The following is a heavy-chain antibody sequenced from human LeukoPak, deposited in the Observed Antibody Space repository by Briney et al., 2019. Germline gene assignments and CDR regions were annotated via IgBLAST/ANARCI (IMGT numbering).Heavy chain of an antibody. J-gene: IGHJ6*03. D-gene: IGHD1-1*01. CDR3: ARAGYGYYYMDV. Sequence: ASVKVSCKASGYTFTGYAMHWVRQAPGQRLKWMGWINAGNGNTKCSQEFQGRVTITRDTSASTAYMELSSLRSEDMAVYYCARAGYGYYYMDVWGKGTTVTVSS. CDR2: INAGNGNT. V-gene: IGHV1-3*03. CDR1: GYTFTGYA.